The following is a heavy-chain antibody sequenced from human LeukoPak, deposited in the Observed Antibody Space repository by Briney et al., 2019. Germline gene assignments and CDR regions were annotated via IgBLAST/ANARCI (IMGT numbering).Heavy chain of an antibody. CDR3: VRVHGGGY. J-gene: IGHJ4*02. Sequence: PGGSLRLSCVASGFTVSDNNMIWVRQAPGKGLEWVSTLHRDGSVRYADSVNGRFTISRDDSKNTLSLQMSSLRDEDTAVYYCVRVHGGGYWGQGTLVTVSS. CDR2: LHRDGSV. V-gene: IGHV3-53*01. D-gene: IGHD3-16*01. CDR1: GFTVSDNN.